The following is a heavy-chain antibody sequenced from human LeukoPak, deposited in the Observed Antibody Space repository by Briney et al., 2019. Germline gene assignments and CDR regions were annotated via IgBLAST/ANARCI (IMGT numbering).Heavy chain of an antibody. V-gene: IGHV4-59*08. J-gene: IGHJ3*01. CDR2: MYNSGST. D-gene: IGHD1-26*01. CDR3: ARQGSGGRSFDV. Sequence: PSETLSLTCTVSGGSISTYYWSWIRQPPGKGLVWIGYMYNSGSTNYNPSLKSRVTISIDTSKNQVSLRLSSVTAADTAVYYCARQGSGGRSFDVWGQGTMVTVSS. CDR1: GGSISTYY.